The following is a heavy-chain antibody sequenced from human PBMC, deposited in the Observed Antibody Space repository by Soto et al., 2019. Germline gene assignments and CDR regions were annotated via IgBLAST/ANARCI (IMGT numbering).Heavy chain of an antibody. D-gene: IGHD3-3*01. CDR2: IYHIGST. Sequence: QVLMEESGPGLVKPSGTLFLTCTVSGASINSANWWVWVRQPPGKGLEWIGEIYHIGSTTYNPSLKSCATISVVKLKYQFSLKVTSVTAADTGVYYCAKRYDFWSVRWYGLGVWGQGTTVTVSS. CDR3: AKRYDFWSVRWYGLGV. CDR1: GASINSANW. J-gene: IGHJ6*02. V-gene: IGHV4-4*02.